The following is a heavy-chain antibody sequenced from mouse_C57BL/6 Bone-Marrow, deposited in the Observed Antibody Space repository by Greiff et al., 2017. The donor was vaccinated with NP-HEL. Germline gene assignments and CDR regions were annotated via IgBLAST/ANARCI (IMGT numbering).Heavy chain of an antibody. CDR2: IYPGSGNT. CDR3: ARRGYGSSLGY. CDR1: GYTFTDYY. V-gene: IGHV1-76*01. J-gene: IGHJ2*01. D-gene: IGHD1-1*01. Sequence: VQGVESGAELVRPGASVKLSCKASGYTFTDYYINWVKQRPGQGLEWIARIYPGSGNTYYNEKFKGKATLTAEKSSSTAYMQLSSLTSEDSAVYFCARRGYGSSLGYWGQGTTLTVSS.